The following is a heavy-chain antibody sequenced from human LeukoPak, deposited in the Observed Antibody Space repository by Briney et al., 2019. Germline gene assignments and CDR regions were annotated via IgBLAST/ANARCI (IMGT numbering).Heavy chain of an antibody. J-gene: IGHJ4*02. CDR3: ARGGYSYVRFDY. Sequence: SETLSLTCAVYGGSFSGYYWSWIRQPPGKGLEWIGEINHSGSTNYNPSPKSRVTISVDTSKNQFSLKLSSVTAADTAVYYCARGGYSYVRFDYWGQGTLVTVSS. D-gene: IGHD5-18*01. V-gene: IGHV4-34*01. CDR1: GGSFSGYY. CDR2: INHSGST.